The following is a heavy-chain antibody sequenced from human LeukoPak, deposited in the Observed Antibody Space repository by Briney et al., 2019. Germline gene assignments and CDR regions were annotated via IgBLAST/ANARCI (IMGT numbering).Heavy chain of an antibody. D-gene: IGHD3-10*01. Sequence: PGGSLRLSCAVSGFTFSNYGMHWVRQAPGKGLEWVALISYDGSNNYFADSVKGRFTISRDNSKDTLYLQMNSLRAEDTAVYCCAGNYGPYYFDYWGQGTLVTVSS. V-gene: IGHV3-30*03. CDR2: ISYDGSNN. J-gene: IGHJ4*01. CDR3: AGNYGPYYFDY. CDR1: GFTFSNYG.